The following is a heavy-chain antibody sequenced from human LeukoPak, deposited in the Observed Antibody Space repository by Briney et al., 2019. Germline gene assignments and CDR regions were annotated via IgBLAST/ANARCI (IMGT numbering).Heavy chain of an antibody. CDR1: GGSISSYY. CDR3: ARQTDPYNWFDP. V-gene: IGHV4-4*09. J-gene: IGHJ5*02. CDR2: IYTSGST. Sequence: SETLSLTCTVSGGSISSYYWSWIRQPPGKGLGWIGYIYTSGSTNYNPCLKSRVTISVDTSKNQFSLKLSSVTAADTAVYYCARQTDPYNWFDPWGQGTLVTVSS.